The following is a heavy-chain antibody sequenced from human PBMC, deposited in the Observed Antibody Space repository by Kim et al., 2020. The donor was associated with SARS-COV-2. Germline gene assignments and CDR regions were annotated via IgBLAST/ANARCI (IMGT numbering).Heavy chain of an antibody. V-gene: IGHV1-3*01. CDR2: INAGNGNT. D-gene: IGHD2-2*02. CDR1: GYTFTSYA. CDR3: ARGTGYKNTYYFDY. Sequence: ASVKVSCKASGYTFTSYAMHWVRQAPGQRLEWMGWINAGNGNTKYSQKFQGRVTITRDTSASTAYMELSSLRSEDTAVYYCARGTGYKNTYYFDYWGQGTLVTVSS. J-gene: IGHJ4*02.